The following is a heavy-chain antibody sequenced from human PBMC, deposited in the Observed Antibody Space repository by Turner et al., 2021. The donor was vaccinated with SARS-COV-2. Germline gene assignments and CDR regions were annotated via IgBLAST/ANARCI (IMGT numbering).Heavy chain of an antibody. D-gene: IGHD3-3*01. Sequence: QLQLQESGPGLVKPSETLSLTCTVSGCSISSSSYYWGWIRQPPGKGLEWIGTIFYSGSTYYNSSLKSRVTISVDTSKNQFSLRLSSVTAADTAVYYCARLGDAYDFWSGYYLTYGMDVWGQGTTVTVSS. CDR1: GCSISSSSYY. J-gene: IGHJ6*02. CDR2: IFYSGST. V-gene: IGHV4-39*01. CDR3: ARLGDAYDFWSGYYLTYGMDV.